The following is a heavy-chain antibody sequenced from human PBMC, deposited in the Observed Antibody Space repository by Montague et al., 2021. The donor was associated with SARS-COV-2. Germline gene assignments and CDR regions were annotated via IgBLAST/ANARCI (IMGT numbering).Heavy chain of an antibody. Sequence: SLRLSCAASGFTFSSYAMHWVRQAPGKGLEWVAVISYDGSNKYYADSVKGRFTISRDNSKNTLYLQMNSLRAKDTAVYYCARDDPYSSGWFDAFDIWGQGTMVTVSS. J-gene: IGHJ3*02. CDR2: ISYDGSNK. CDR1: GFTFSSYA. D-gene: IGHD6-19*01. CDR3: ARDDPYSSGWFDAFDI. V-gene: IGHV3-30*04.